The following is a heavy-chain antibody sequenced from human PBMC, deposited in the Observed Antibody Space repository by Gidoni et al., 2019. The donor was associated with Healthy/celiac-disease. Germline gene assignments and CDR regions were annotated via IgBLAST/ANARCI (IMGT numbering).Heavy chain of an antibody. V-gene: IGHV3-49*03. J-gene: IGHJ4*02. CDR3: TRGRYCSGGSCYFDY. CDR1: GFTFGDYA. Sequence: EVQLVESGGGLVQPGRSLRLSCTASGFTFGDYAMSWFRQAPGKGLEWVGFIRSKAYGGTTEYAASVKGRFTISRDDSKSIAYLQMNSLKTEDTAVYYCTRGRYCSGGSCYFDYWGQGTLVTVSS. D-gene: IGHD2-15*01. CDR2: IRSKAYGGTT.